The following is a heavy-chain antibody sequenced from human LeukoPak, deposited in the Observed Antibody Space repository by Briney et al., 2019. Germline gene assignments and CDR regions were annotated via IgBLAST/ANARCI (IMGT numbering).Heavy chain of an antibody. D-gene: IGHD3-9*01. CDR1: GGSISSYY. CDR3: AREANDILTGYYNDRTYFDY. V-gene: IGHV4-59*01. Sequence: SETLSLTCTVSGGSISSYYWSWIRQPPGKGLEWIGYIYYSGSTNYNPSLKSRVTISVDTSKNQFSLRLSSVTAADTAVYYCAREANDILTGYYNDRTYFDYWGQGTLVTVSS. J-gene: IGHJ4*02. CDR2: IYYSGST.